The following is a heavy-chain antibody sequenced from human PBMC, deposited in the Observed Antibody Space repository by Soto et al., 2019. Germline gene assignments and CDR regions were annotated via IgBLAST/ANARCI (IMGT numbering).Heavy chain of an antibody. J-gene: IGHJ2*01. CDR2: IYYSGST. CDR1: GGSISSSSYY. V-gene: IGHV4-39*01. Sequence: PSETLSLTCTVSGGSISSSSYYWGWIRQPPGKGLEWIGSIYYSGSTYYNPSLKSRVTISVDTSKNQFSLKLSSVTAEDTAVYYCARSIEQREWLAYWYSDSWGRGTLVTAS. D-gene: IGHD6-19*01. CDR3: ARSIEQREWLAYWYSDS.